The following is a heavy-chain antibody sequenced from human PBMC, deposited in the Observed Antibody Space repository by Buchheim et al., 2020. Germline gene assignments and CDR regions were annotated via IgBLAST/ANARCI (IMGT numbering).Heavy chain of an antibody. J-gene: IGHJ4*02. V-gene: IGHV4-4*02. CDR2: IDHSGFT. CDR3: ARDSGYRSEY. Sequence: QVQLQESGPGLVKPSGTLSLTCAVSGDSVSNGNWWNWVRQPPGKGLEWIGEIDHSGFTKYNPSLKSRVTIELEKTKNKSPLKLTSVTAADTAVYYCARDSGYRSEYWGQGTL. D-gene: IGHD5-18*01. CDR1: GDSVSNGNW.